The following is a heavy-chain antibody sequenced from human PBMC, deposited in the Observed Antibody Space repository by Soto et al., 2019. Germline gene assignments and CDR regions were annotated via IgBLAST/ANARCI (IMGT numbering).Heavy chain of an antibody. D-gene: IGHD1-26*01. J-gene: IGHJ4*02. CDR3: ARRGELLYYFDY. CDR2: IYYSGST. Sequence: PSEILCLTSSVSGGSISSGDYCWSWNRQPPGKGLEWIGYIYYSGSTNYNPSLKSRVTISVDTSKNQFSLKLSSVTAADTAVYYCARRGELLYYFDYWGQGTLVTVSS. CDR1: GGSISSGDYC. V-gene: IGHV4-61*08.